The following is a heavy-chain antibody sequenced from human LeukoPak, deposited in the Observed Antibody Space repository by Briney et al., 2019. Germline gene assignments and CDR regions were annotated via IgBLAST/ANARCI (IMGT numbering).Heavy chain of an antibody. J-gene: IGHJ4*02. V-gene: IGHV3-21*04. CDR3: AKDFDSSAWVFFDY. D-gene: IGHD6-19*01. CDR1: GFMFSSYS. Sequence: GGSLRLSCSASGFMFSSYSMNWVRQAPGKGLEWVSSISSGSDHILYADSVKGRFTISRDNAKNSMYLQMNSLRAEDTAVYYCAKDFDSSAWVFFDYWGQGTLVTVSS. CDR2: ISSGSDHI.